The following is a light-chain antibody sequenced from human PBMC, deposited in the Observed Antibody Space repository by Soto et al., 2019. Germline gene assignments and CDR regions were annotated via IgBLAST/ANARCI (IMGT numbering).Light chain of an antibody. Sequence: DIQMTQLPSTLSASVGDRVTITCRASQNFDGWLAWYQQKPGKAPRLLIYVASTLESGVPSRFSGSGSVTEFTLTISNLQPDDFATYYCQQYNDNSFFGQGTKLEIK. V-gene: IGKV1-5*01. CDR3: QQYNDNSF. J-gene: IGKJ2*01. CDR1: QNFDGW. CDR2: VAS.